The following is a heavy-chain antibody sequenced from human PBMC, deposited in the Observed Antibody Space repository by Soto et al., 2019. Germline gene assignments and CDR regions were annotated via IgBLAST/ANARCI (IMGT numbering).Heavy chain of an antibody. CDR3: AKGKSTGDIDWFDP. Sequence: SLRLSCTASGFTLQNYAMAWVRQAPGKGLEWVSTLIGGHYGTAYSYSVKGRFTVSRDNSKNCLYLQMNSLGVEDTAMYFCAKGKSTGDIDWFDPWGQGSLVTVSS. CDR2: LIGGHYGT. D-gene: IGHD3-10*01. V-gene: IGHV3-23*01. J-gene: IGHJ5*02. CDR1: GFTLQNYA.